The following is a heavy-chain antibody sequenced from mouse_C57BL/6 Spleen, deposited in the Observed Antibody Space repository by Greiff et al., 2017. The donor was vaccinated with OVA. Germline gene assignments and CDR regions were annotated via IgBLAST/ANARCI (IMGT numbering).Heavy chain of an antibody. CDR3: TREGPYYAMDY. CDR1: GFTFSSYA. J-gene: IGHJ4*01. Sequence: EVKLVESGEGLVKPGGSLKLSCAASGFTFSSYAMSWVRQTPEKRPEWVAYISSGGDYIYYADTVKGRFTISRDNARNPLYLQMSSLKSEDTAMYYCTREGPYYAMDYWGQGTSVTVSS. V-gene: IGHV5-9-1*02. CDR2: ISSGGDYI.